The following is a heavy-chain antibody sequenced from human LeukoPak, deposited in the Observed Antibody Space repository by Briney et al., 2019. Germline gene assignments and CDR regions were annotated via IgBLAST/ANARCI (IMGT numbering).Heavy chain of an antibody. CDR2: MNPNSGNT. J-gene: IGHJ3*02. CDR1: GYTFTSYD. D-gene: IGHD3-22*01. V-gene: IGHV1-8*03. CDR3: ARGGDYYDSSGYYLLNAAFDI. Sequence: GASVKVSCKASGYTFTSYDINWVRQATGQGLEWMGWMNPNSGNTGYAQKFQGRVTITADESTSTAYMELSSLRSEDTAVYYCARGGDYYDSSGYYLLNAAFDIWGQGTMVTVSS.